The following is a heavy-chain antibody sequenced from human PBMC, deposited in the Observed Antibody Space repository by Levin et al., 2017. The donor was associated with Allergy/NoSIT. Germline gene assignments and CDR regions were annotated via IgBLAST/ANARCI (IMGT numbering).Heavy chain of an antibody. J-gene: IGHJ6*02. D-gene: IGHD3-22*01. CDR2: IYQSGST. CDR1: GGSISSSNW. CDR3: ARDKDSRGFSGMDV. Sequence: GSLRLSCAVSGGSISSSNWWSWVRQPPGKGLEWIGEIYQSGSTNYNPSLKSRVTMSVDKSKNQFSLQLNSVTAADTAVYHCARDKDSRGFSGMDVWGQGTTVTVSS. V-gene: IGHV4-4*02.